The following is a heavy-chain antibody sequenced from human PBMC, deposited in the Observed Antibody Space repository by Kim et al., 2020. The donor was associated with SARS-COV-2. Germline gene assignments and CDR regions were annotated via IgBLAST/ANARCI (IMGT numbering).Heavy chain of an antibody. V-gene: IGHV3-64D*06. J-gene: IGHJ4*02. CDR2: ISSNGGST. Sequence: GGSLRLSCSASGFTFSSYAMHWVRQAPGKGLQYVSAISSNGGSTYYADSVKGRFTISRDNSKNTLYLQMSSLRAEDTAVYYCVKDLPHPPVRGYDPAPLDYWGQGTLVTVSS. CDR3: VKDLPHPPVRGYDPAPLDY. CDR1: GFTFSSYA. D-gene: IGHD5-12*01.